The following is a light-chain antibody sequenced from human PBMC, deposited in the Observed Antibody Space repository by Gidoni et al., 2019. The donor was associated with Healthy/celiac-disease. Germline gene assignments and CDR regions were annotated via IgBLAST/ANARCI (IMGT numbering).Light chain of an antibody. CDR3: NSLYSSCNHVV. V-gene: IGLV3-19*01. Sequence: YGKNNRPSGITDRFSGSSSGNTASLTFTGAQEEDEADYYCNSLYSSCNHVVFGGGTMLTVL. J-gene: IGLJ2*01. CDR2: GKN.